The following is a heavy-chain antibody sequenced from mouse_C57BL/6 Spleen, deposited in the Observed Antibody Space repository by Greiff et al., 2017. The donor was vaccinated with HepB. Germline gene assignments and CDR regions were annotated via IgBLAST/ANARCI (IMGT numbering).Heavy chain of an antibody. V-gene: IGHV5-17*01. D-gene: IGHD1-1*01. Sequence: EVKLQESGGGLVKPGGSLKLSCAASGFTFSDYGMHWVRQAPEKGLEWVAYISSGSSTIYYADTVKGRFTISRDNVKNTLFLQMTSLRSEDTAMYYCARDGYYGSSYDYWGQGTTLTVSS. CDR1: GFTFSDYG. J-gene: IGHJ2*01. CDR3: ARDGYYGSSYDY. CDR2: ISSGSSTI.